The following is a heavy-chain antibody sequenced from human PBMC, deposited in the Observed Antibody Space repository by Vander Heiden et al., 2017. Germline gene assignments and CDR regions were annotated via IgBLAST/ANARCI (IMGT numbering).Heavy chain of an antibody. D-gene: IGHD2-15*01. Sequence: AAGLTFSHAWLSWVRHAPGKGTEWVGRIKDKTNGESVDYAAPVKGRFTISRDDSKNTLYLQMNSLKTDDTAVYYCATEGIIYQRWWYYGMDVWGQGTTVTVSS. CDR3: ATEGIIYQRWWYYGMDV. CDR2: IKDKTNGESV. V-gene: IGHV3-15*01. CDR1: LTFSHAW. J-gene: IGHJ6*02.